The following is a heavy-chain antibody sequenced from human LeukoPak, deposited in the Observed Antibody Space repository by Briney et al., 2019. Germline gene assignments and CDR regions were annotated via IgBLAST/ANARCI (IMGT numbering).Heavy chain of an antibody. CDR3: ARSSSWYPSPSFDY. V-gene: IGHV1-2*04. Sequence: GASVKVSCKASGYTFTGYYMHWVRQAPGQGLEWTGWINPNSGGTNYAQKFQGWVTMTRDTSISTAYMELSRLRSDDTAVYYCARSSSWYPSPSFDYWGQGTLVTASS. J-gene: IGHJ4*02. CDR2: INPNSGGT. D-gene: IGHD6-13*01. CDR1: GYTFTGYY.